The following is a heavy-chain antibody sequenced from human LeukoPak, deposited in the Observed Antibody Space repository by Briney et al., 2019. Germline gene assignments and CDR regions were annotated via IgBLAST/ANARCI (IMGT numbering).Heavy chain of an antibody. CDR3: TLIQGWGSGSYYRDF. CDR2: VKSRSAGETT. Sequence: PGGSLTLSCAASGFSISNDWMSWVRQAPGKGLEWVARVKSRSAGETTDYAAPVKGRFTISRDDPKNTLYLQMNSLKTEDTAVYYCTLIQGWGSGSYYRDFWGQGTLVTVSS. V-gene: IGHV3-15*01. D-gene: IGHD3-10*01. CDR1: GFSISNDW. J-gene: IGHJ4*02.